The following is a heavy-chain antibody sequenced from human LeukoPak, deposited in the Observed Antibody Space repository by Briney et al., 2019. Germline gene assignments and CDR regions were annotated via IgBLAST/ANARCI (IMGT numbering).Heavy chain of an antibody. CDR3: AKDPTGYYYDSSGYYGGY. CDR2: IRYDGSNK. CDR1: GFTFSSYG. Sequence: GGSLRLSCAASGFTFSSYGMHWVRQAPGKGLEWVAFIRYDGSNKYYADSVKGRFTISRDNSKNTLYLQMNSLRAEDTAVYYCAKDPTGYYYDSSGYYGGYWGQGTLVTVSS. J-gene: IGHJ4*02. D-gene: IGHD3-22*01. V-gene: IGHV3-30*02.